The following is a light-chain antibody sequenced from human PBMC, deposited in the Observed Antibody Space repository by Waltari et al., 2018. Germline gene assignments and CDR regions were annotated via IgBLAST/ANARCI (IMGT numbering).Light chain of an antibody. CDR1: QSNSIH. V-gene: IGKV3-11*01. J-gene: IGKJ1*01. CDR3: QQRSDWPPTWT. Sequence: EVVLTQSPATLSLSPGDRATLSCRASQSNSIHLAWYQHKPAQAPRILIFDASNRATSIPARFSGSGSGTDFTLTISNLEREDSAVYYCQQRSDWPPTWTFGQETKVEMK. CDR2: DAS.